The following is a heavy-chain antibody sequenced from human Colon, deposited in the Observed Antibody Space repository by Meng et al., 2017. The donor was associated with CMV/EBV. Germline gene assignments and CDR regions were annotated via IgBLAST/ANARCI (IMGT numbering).Heavy chain of an antibody. J-gene: IGHJ4*02. Sequence: SETLSLTCTVSGGSTSSISYSWGWIRQPPGKGLEWIGTIYWSGSTYYNPSLKSRLTMSVDTSTNQFSLRLASVTAADTAVYYCARDYDRYTGCYLDFWGQGTLVTVSS. D-gene: IGHD3-16*01. V-gene: IGHV4-39*07. CDR1: GGSTSSISYS. CDR3: ARDYDRYTGCYLDF. CDR2: IYWSGST.